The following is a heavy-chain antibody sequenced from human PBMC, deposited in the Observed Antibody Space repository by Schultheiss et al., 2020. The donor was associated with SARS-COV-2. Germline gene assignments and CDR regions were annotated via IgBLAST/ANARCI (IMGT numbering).Heavy chain of an antibody. Sequence: SQTLSLTCAVYGGSFSGYYWNWIRQPPGKGLECIGEINHSGSTNYNPSLKSRVTISVDTSKNQFSLKLSSVTAADTAVYYCARDASYSSGWYDYWGQGTLVTVSS. J-gene: IGHJ4*02. CDR1: GGSFSGYY. CDR3: ARDASYSSGWYDY. CDR2: INHSGST. D-gene: IGHD6-19*01. V-gene: IGHV4-34*01.